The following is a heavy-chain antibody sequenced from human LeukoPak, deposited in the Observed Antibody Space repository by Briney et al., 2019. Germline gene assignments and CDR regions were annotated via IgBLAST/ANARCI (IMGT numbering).Heavy chain of an antibody. CDR1: GGFISSSSYY. D-gene: IGHD1-7*01. CDR2: IYYSGST. CDR3: ARGQLELLGDAFDI. V-gene: IGHV4-39*07. Sequence: PSETLTLTCTVSGGFISSSSYYWGWIRQPPGKGLEWIGSIYYSGSTYYNPSLKSRVTISVDTSKNQFSLKLSSVTAADTAVYYCARGQLELLGDAFDIWGQGTMVTVSS. J-gene: IGHJ3*02.